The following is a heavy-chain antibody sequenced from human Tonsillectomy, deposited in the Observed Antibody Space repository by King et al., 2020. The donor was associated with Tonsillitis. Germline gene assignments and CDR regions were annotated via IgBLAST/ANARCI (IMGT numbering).Heavy chain of an antibody. CDR3: AGTTVALDY. CDR2: ISRSGRTI. V-gene: IGHV3-11*01. Sequence: VQLVESGGGLVKPGGSLRLSCAASGFTFSDHYMSWIRQAPGKGLEWISYISRSGRTIYNADSVKGRFIISRDNDKNSLYLQMNSLRADDTAVYYCAGTTVALDYWGQGTLVTVSS. CDR1: GFTFSDHY. D-gene: IGHD4-23*01. J-gene: IGHJ4*02.